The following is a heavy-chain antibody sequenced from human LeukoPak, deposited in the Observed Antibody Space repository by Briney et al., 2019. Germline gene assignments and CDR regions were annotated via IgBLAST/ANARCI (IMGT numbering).Heavy chain of an antibody. CDR1: GGSITTSHYC. V-gene: IGHV4-39*02. CDR2: IYSSGST. CDR3: VRDVGSSAHFDD. D-gene: IGHD3-10*01. J-gene: IGHJ4*02. Sequence: SETLSLTCTVSGGSITTSHYCWASIRQPPGRGLECNGSIYSSGSTYYNPALKTRVTISVDTSKSQFSLNLHSVTTADTAFLSCVRDVGSSAHFDDGGQGTLATVSS.